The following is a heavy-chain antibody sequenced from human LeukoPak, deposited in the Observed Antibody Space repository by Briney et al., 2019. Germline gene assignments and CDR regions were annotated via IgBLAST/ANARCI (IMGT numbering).Heavy chain of an antibody. CDR3: AKTTAGNSSGRNPGWPVGY. CDR1: GFTFNSYA. CDR2: VSGSGGIT. Sequence: GGSLRLSCAASGFTFNSYAMTWVRQAPGKGLEWVSHVSGSGGITYYADSVEGRFTIFRDYSKNTLYLQMNSLRAEDTAVYYCAKTTAGNSSGRNPGWPVGYWGQGTLVTVSS. D-gene: IGHD6-19*01. J-gene: IGHJ4*02. V-gene: IGHV3-23*01.